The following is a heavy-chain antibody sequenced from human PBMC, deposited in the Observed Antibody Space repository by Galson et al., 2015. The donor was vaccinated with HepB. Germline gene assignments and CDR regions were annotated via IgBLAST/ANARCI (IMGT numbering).Heavy chain of an antibody. V-gene: IGHV4-30-4*01. D-gene: IGHD3-3*01. CDR1: GGSISSGDYY. CDR2: IYYSGST. CDR3: ARGPTIFGVEISDDALDI. J-gene: IGHJ3*02. Sequence: TLSLTCIVSGGSISSGDYYWSWIRQPPGKGLEWIGYIYYSGSTYYNPSLKSRVTISIDTSKNQFSLKLSSVTAADTSMYYCARGPTIFGVEISDDALDIWGLGTMATVSS.